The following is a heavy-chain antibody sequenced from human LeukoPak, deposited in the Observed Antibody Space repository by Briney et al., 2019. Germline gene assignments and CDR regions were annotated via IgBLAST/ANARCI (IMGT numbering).Heavy chain of an antibody. CDR3: ARLSIVVVVAATAGIGAFDI. J-gene: IGHJ3*02. D-gene: IGHD2-15*01. Sequence: ASVKVSCKASGYTFTGHYIHWVRQAPGQGLEWMGWINPNGGGTNYAQKFQGRVTMTRDTSISTAYMELSRLRSDDTAVYYCARLSIVVVVAATAGIGAFDIWGQGTMVTVSS. V-gene: IGHV1-2*02. CDR1: GYTFTGHY. CDR2: INPNGGGT.